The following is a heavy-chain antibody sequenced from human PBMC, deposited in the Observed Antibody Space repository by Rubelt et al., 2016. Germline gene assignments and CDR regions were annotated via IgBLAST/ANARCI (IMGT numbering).Heavy chain of an antibody. Sequence: EVQLVESGGVLVQPGGSLRLSCAASGFSFSDSTMHWVRQASGKGLEWVGRIRSKTNNYATTYAASVKGRFTISRDDAKNTAYLQMNSLKIEDTAVYYCTRSEIAGRDVWGQGTTVTVSS. J-gene: IGHJ6*02. V-gene: IGHV3-73*01. CDR1: GFSFSDST. CDR3: TRSEIAGRDV. D-gene: IGHD6-6*01. CDR2: IRSKTNNYAT.